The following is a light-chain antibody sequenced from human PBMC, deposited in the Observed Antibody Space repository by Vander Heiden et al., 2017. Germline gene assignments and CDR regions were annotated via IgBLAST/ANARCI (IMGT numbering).Light chain of an antibody. CDR3: SSYTSSSTLL. V-gene: IGLV2-14*01. CDR2: DVN. J-gene: IGLJ2*01. Sequence: QSALTQPASVSGSPGQSTPISCTGTSSDVGGYNYVSWYQQHPGKAPKLMIYDVNNRPSGVSNRFSGSKSGNTASLTISGLQAEDEADYYCSSYTSSSTLLFGGGTKLTVL. CDR1: SSDVGGYNY.